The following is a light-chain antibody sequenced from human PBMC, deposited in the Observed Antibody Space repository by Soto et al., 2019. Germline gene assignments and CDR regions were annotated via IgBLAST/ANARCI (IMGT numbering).Light chain of an antibody. CDR3: HQYNTWPLT. CDR1: QSVSSN. V-gene: IGKV3-15*01. CDR2: DAS. J-gene: IGKJ4*01. Sequence: EIVMTQSPATLSVSPGERATLSCRASQSVSSNLAWYQQKPGRAPRLLVSDASTRARNIPARFNGSGSGTEFTLAISSLQSEDFAVYYCHQYNTWPLTFGGGTKV.